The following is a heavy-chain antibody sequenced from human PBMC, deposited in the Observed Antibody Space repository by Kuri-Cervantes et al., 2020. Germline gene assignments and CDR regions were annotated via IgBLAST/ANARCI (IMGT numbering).Heavy chain of an antibody. J-gene: IGHJ4*02. V-gene: IGHV4-61*05. Sequence: GSRRLSCTVSGGSISSSSYYWGWIRQPPGKGLEWIGYIYYSGSTNYNPSLKSRVTISVDTSKNQFSLKLSSVTAADTAVYYCARARGLRLFDYWGQGTLVTVSS. CDR3: ARARGLRLFDY. CDR1: GGSISSSSYY. D-gene: IGHD5-12*01. CDR2: IYYSGST.